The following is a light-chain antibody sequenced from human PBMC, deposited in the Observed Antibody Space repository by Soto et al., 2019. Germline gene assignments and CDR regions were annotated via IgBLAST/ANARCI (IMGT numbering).Light chain of an antibody. Sequence: ALTQPASVSGSPGQSITISCTGTSSDVGNYKYVSWYQQHPGKAPKLMIYEVSNRPSGVSNRFSGSKSGNTASLTISGLQAEDETDYYCFSYTSRGTYVFGPGTKVTV. CDR1: SSDVGNYKY. CDR2: EVS. J-gene: IGLJ1*01. CDR3: FSYTSRGTYV. V-gene: IGLV2-14*01.